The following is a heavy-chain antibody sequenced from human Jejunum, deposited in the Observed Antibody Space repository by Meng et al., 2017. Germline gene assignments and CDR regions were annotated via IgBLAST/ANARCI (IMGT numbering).Heavy chain of an antibody. J-gene: IGHJ2*01. CDR2: ISYDGSNK. Sequence: QGWLVEAGGGVVQPGRSLRLSFAASGFTFSSYVVHWVRQAPGKGLEWVALISYDGSNKYYADSVKGRFTISRDNSKNTLYLQMNSLRAEDTAVYYCASGHNSGSYYWYFDLWGRGTLVTVSS. V-gene: IGHV3-30*04. CDR3: ASGHNSGSYYWYFDL. CDR1: GFTFSSYV. D-gene: IGHD1-26*01.